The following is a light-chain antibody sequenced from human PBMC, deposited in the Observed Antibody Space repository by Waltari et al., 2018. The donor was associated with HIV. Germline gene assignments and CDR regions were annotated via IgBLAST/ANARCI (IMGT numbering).Light chain of an antibody. J-gene: IGKJ5*01. CDR2: GAS. V-gene: IGKV3-20*01. CDR3: QQYGSSPT. CDR1: QSVSSSY. Sequence: EIVLTQSPGTLSLSPGERATLSCRASQSVSSSYLAWYQHKPGHAPRLLIYGASSRATGIPDRFSGSGSGTDFTLTISRLEPEDFAVYYCQQYGSSPTCGQGTRLEIK.